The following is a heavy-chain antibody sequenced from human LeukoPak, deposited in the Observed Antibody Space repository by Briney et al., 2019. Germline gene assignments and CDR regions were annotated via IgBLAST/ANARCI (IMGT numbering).Heavy chain of an antibody. CDR1: GGTFSSYA. CDR2: IIPIFGTA. CDR3: ARAYYYGSSGYLDY. Sequence: ASVKVSCKASGGTFSSYAISWVRQAPGQGLEWMGGIIPIFGTANYAQKFQGRVTITADESTSTAYMELSSLRSEDTAVYYCARAYYYGSSGYLDYWGQGTLVTVSS. J-gene: IGHJ4*02. D-gene: IGHD3-22*01. V-gene: IGHV1-69*13.